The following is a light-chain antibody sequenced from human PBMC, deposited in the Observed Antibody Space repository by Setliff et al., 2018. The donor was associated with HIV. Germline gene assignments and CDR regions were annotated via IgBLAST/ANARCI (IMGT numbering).Light chain of an antibody. Sequence: QSALAQPPSVSGAPGQRVTISCTGSSSNIGAGYDVHWYQQLPGTAPKLLIYGSRNRPSGVPDRFSGSKSATSASLAITGLQAEDEADYYCQSYDTSLSGYVFGTGTKGTVL. V-gene: IGLV1-40*01. CDR2: GSR. CDR3: QSYDTSLSGYV. CDR1: SSNIGAGYD. J-gene: IGLJ1*01.